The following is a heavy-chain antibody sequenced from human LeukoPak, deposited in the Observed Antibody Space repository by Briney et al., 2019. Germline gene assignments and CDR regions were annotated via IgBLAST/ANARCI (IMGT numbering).Heavy chain of an antibody. CDR2: ISYDGSNK. Sequence: GGSLRLSCAASGFTFSSYAMHWVRQAPGKGLEWVAVISYDGSNKYYADSVKGRFTISRDNSKNTLYLQMNSLRAEDTAVYYCAKAWGSYRYCSGGSCYYFDYWGQGTLVTVSS. J-gene: IGHJ4*02. CDR3: AKAWGSYRYCSGGSCYYFDY. V-gene: IGHV3-30-3*01. D-gene: IGHD2-15*01. CDR1: GFTFSSYA.